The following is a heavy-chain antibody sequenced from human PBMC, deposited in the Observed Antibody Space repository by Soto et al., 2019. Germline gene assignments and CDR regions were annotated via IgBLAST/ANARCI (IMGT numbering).Heavy chain of an antibody. J-gene: IGHJ4*02. V-gene: IGHV1-3*05. Sequence: QVQLVQSGAEEKKPGASVKVSCKASGYTFTSYAMHWVRLAPGQRLEWMGWINAGNGNTKYSQKFQGRVTITRDTSASTAYMELSSLRSEDTAVYYCARGSGYYYWDDYWGQGTLVTVSS. CDR3: ARGSGYYYWDDY. CDR2: INAGNGNT. D-gene: IGHD3-22*01. CDR1: GYTFTSYA.